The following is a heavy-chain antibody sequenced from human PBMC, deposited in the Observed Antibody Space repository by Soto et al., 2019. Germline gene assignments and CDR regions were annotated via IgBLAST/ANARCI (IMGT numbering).Heavy chain of an antibody. CDR1: GGSISSGGYS. CDR3: VRVPGP. V-gene: IGHV4-30-2*01. CDR2: IYHSGST. J-gene: IGHJ5*02. Sequence: SETLSLNCVVSGGSISSGGYSWSWIRQPPGKGLEWIGYIYHSGSTYYNPSLKSRVTISVDRSKNQFSLKLSSVTAADTAVYYCVRVPGPWGQGTLVTVSS.